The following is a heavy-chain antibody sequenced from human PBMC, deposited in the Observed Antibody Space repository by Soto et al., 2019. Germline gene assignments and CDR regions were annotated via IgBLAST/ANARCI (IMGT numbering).Heavy chain of an antibody. D-gene: IGHD3-3*01. V-gene: IGHV4-31*03. CDR2: IYYSGIT. CDR1: GGSISSGVYY. Sequence: SETLSLTCTVSGGSISSGVYYWSWIRQHPGKGLEWIGYIYYSGITYYNPSLKSRVTISVDTSKNQFSLKLSSVTAADTAVYYCARDRYDFWSGYYHSWFDPWGQGTLVTVSS. J-gene: IGHJ5*02. CDR3: ARDRYDFWSGYYHSWFDP.